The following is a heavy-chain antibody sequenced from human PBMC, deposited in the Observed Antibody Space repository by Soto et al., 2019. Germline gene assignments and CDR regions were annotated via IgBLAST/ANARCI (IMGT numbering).Heavy chain of an antibody. CDR1: GGSISSSSYY. J-gene: IGHJ4*02. CDR2: IYYSGST. CDR3: AGTFYYDSSGYPF. Sequence: SETLSLTCTVSGGSISSSSYYWGWIRQPPGKGLEWLGSIYYSGSTYYNPSLKSRVTISVDTSKNRFSLKLNSVTAADTAVYYCAGTFYYDSSGYPFWGQGTLVTVSS. V-gene: IGHV4-39*01. D-gene: IGHD3-22*01.